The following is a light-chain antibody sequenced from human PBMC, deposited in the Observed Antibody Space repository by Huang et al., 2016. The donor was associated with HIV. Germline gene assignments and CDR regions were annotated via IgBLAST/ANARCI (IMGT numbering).Light chain of an antibody. J-gene: IGKJ1*01. CDR3: QQRNNWPPWT. Sequence: EIVLTQSPATLSLSPGEGATLSCRASQSIGSYLAWYQQRPGQAARLVIYDASIRATGIPARFSGRGSGTDFTLTISSLEPEDFAVYYCQQRNNWPPWTFSQGTKVELK. CDR2: DAS. V-gene: IGKV3-11*01. CDR1: QSIGSY.